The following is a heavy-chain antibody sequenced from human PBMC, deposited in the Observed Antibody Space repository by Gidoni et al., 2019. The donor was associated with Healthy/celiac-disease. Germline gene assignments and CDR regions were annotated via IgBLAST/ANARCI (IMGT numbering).Heavy chain of an antibody. CDR3: ARGLGALEWLFYSFDY. D-gene: IGHD3-3*01. Sequence: QVQLVQSGAEVKKPGSSVKVSCKASGGTFSSYAISWVRQATGQGLEWMGGVIPIFGTANYAQKFQGRVTITADESTSTAYMELSSLRSEDTAVYYCARGLGALEWLFYSFDYWGQGTLVTVSS. CDR2: VIPIFGTA. V-gene: IGHV1-69*01. CDR1: GGTFSSYA. J-gene: IGHJ4*02.